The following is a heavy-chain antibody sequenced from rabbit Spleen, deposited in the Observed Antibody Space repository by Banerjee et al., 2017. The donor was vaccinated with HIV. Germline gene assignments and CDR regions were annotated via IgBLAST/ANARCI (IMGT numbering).Heavy chain of an antibody. Sequence: QSLEESGGDLVKPGASLTLTCIASGFSFSSSDYMCWVRQAPGKGLEWIACIDAGSSGDTYYASWAKGRFTISKTSSTTVTLQMTSLTAADTATYFCARETSSGWGVVSYYFNLWGQGTLVTVS. CDR2: IDAGSSGDT. CDR3: ARETSSGWGVVSYYFNL. J-gene: IGHJ4*01. D-gene: IGHD4-1*01. CDR1: GFSFSSSDY. V-gene: IGHV1S40*01.